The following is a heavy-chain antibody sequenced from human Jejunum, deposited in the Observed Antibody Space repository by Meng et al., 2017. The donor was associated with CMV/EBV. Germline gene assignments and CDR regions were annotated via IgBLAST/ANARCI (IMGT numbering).Heavy chain of an antibody. J-gene: IGHJ3*01. Sequence: MHWVRQAPGKGLEWVSSISPTSVYRYYADSLQGRFTISRDNANNSVYLQLNSLRAEDTAVYYCARRSCTTMFCESRDAFDVWGQGTMVTVSS. CDR2: ISPTSVYR. D-gene: IGHD3-9*01. V-gene: IGHV3-21*06. CDR3: ARRSCTTMFCESRDAFDV.